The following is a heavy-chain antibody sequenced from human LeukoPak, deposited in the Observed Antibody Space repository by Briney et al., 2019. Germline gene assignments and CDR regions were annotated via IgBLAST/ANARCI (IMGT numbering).Heavy chain of an antibody. J-gene: IGHJ4*02. CDR1: GYTFTSYG. V-gene: IGHV1-18*01. D-gene: IGHD3-22*01. CDR2: ISAYNGNT. Sequence: GASVKVSCKASGYTFTSYGINWVRQAPGQGLAWMGWISAYNGNTNYAQKLQGRVTMTTDTSTSTAYMELRSLRSDDTAVYYCARAPSYYDSSGYYVGTEFDYWGQGTLATVSS. CDR3: ARAPSYYDSSGYYVGTEFDY.